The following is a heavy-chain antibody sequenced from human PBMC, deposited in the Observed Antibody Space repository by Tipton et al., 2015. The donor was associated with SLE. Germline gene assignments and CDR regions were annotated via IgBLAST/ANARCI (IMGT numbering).Heavy chain of an antibody. D-gene: IGHD3-9*01. J-gene: IGHJ6*03. CDR3: AGIEGDKSHYFYYYIDV. V-gene: IGHV3-74*01. Sequence: SLRLSCAASGFTFSRYWMHWVRQVPGKGLVWVSRISGDGTSIRYADSVKGRFTISRDNTKNTLYLQMNSLRADDAAVYYRAGIEGDKSHYFYYYIDVWGKGTTVTVSS. CDR2: ISGDGTSI. CDR1: GFTFSRYW.